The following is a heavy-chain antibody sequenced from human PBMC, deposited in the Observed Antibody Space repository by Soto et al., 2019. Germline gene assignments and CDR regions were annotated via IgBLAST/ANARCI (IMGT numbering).Heavy chain of an antibody. J-gene: IGHJ6*04. CDR3: GRGYVFGSVYFYPWGMDV. Sequence: PGGSPRLSCAAPEFTFSSDSMHWVRQAPGKGLEWVAVISYDGSNKNYADSVKGRFTISRDNSKNTLYLQMNSLRAEDTAVYYWGRGYVFGSVYFYPWGMDVWGKGTRAT. D-gene: IGHD3-3*01. CDR1: EFTFSSDS. V-gene: IGHV3-30-3*01. CDR2: ISYDGSNK.